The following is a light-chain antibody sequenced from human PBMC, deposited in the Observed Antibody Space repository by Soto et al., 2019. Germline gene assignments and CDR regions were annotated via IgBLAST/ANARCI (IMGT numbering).Light chain of an antibody. CDR1: QDITTY. CDR3: LQDHSYPWT. V-gene: IGKV1-6*01. J-gene: IGKJ1*01. CDR2: AAS. Sequence: AIQMTQSPSSLSASVGDGVTITCRASQDITTYLSWYQQQPGKAPKLLIYAASSLQSGVPSRFSGGGSGTVFTLTLGGLQPEDFATYYCLQDHSYPWTFGQGTKVELK.